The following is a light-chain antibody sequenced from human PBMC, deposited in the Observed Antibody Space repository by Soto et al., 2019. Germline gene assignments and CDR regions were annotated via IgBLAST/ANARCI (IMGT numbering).Light chain of an antibody. CDR2: KAS. Sequence: DIQMTQSPSTLSASVGDRVTITCRASQSISTWLAWYQQEPGKAPKLLIHKASSLQSGVPSRFGGSGSGTDFTLTISSLQPEDFATYYCQQFNNYPLTFGGGTKVDIK. J-gene: IGKJ4*01. CDR3: QQFNNYPLT. CDR1: QSISTW. V-gene: IGKV1-5*03.